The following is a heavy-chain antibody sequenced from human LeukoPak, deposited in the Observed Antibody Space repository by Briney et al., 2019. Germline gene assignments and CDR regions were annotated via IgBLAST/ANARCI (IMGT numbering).Heavy chain of an antibody. CDR2: INTDGSST. V-gene: IGHV3-74*01. Sequence: GGSLRLSCAASGFTFSTSWMHWVRQAPGKGLVWVSRINTDGSSTSYADSVKGRFTISRDNAKNTLYLQMNSLRAEDTAVYYCARGIMATINYWGRGTLVTVSS. D-gene: IGHD5-24*01. J-gene: IGHJ4*02. CDR3: ARGIMATINY. CDR1: GFTFSTSW.